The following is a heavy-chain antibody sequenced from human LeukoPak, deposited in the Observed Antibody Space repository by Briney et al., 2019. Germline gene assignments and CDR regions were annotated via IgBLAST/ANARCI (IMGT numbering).Heavy chain of an antibody. CDR3: AKPISGGLAVSADWFDP. Sequence: GRSLRLTCAASGFTFSSYAMHWVRQAPGKGLEWVAVISYDGSNKYYADSVRGRFTISRDNSKDTLYLQLNSLTAEDTAIYYCAKPISGGLAVSADWFDPWGQGTLVTVSS. CDR1: GFTFSSYA. D-gene: IGHD6-19*01. V-gene: IGHV3-30-3*02. J-gene: IGHJ5*02. CDR2: ISYDGSNK.